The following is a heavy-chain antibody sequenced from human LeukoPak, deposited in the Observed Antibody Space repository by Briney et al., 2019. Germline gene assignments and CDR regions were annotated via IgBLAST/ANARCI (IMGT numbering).Heavy chain of an antibody. Sequence: PGRSLRLSCAASGFTFDDYAMHWVRQAPGKGLEWVSGISWNSGSIGYADSVKGRFTISRDNAKNSLYLQMNSLRAEDMALYYCARGNGAAVDYWGQGTLVTVSS. CDR2: ISWNSGSI. CDR1: GFTFDDYA. D-gene: IGHD6-13*01. V-gene: IGHV3-9*03. J-gene: IGHJ4*02. CDR3: ARGNGAAVDY.